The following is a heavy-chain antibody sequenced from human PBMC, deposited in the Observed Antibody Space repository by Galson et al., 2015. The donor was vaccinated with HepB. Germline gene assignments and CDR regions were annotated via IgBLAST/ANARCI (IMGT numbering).Heavy chain of an antibody. J-gene: IGHJ4*02. CDR3: ARHLRGYCSSPSCHSDY. CDR1: GGSISSSSYS. Sequence: ETLSLTCTVSGGSISSSSYSWGWIRQPPGKGLEWIGSIYYSGSTYYNPSLKSRVTMSVDTSKNQFSLKLSSVTAADMAVYYCARHLRGYCSSPSCHSDYWGQETLVTVSS. CDR2: IYYSGST. D-gene: IGHD2-2*01. V-gene: IGHV4-39*01.